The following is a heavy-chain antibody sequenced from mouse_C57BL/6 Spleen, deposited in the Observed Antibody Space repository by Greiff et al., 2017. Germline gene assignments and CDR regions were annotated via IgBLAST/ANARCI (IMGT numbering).Heavy chain of an antibody. CDR2: IDPSDSYT. J-gene: IGHJ4*01. V-gene: IGHV1-59*01. CDR3: AKEKAYYNKFYAMDY. CDR1: GYTFTSYW. D-gene: IGHD2-5*01. Sequence: QVQLQQPGAELVRPGTSVKLSCKASGYTFTSYWMHWVKQRPGQGLEWIGVIDPSDSYTTYHQKFKGKATLLVDTSSSTAYMQLSSLTSEDSAVYYCAKEKAYYNKFYAMDYWGQGTSITVSS.